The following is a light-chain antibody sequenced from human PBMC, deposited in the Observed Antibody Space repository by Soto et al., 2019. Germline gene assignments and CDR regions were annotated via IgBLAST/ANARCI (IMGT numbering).Light chain of an antibody. J-gene: IGKJ1*01. CDR2: KAS. CDR1: QSISSW. CDR3: QQYNSPWT. V-gene: IGKV1-5*03. Sequence: DIPMTQSPSTLSASVGDRVTITCRASQSISSWLAWYQQKPGKAPKLLIYKASSLESGVPSRFSGSGSGTEFTLTISSLQPDDFATDYCQQYNSPWTFGQGTKVEIK.